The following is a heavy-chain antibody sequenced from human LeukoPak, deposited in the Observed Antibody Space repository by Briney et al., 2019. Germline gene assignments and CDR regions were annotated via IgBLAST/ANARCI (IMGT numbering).Heavy chain of an antibody. CDR1: RNSISSHY. V-gene: IGHV4-59*11. D-gene: IGHD3-3*01. CDR2: IYYSGST. Sequence: LSLTYTAYRNSISSHYGSWVRQAPGKGLKWISYIYYSGSTNYNPSLKSRVTISVDTSKNQFSLKLSSVTAADTVVYYCARSPPPGTIFEGYYYMDVWGKGTTVTVSS. CDR3: ARSPPPGTIFEGYYYMDV. J-gene: IGHJ6*03.